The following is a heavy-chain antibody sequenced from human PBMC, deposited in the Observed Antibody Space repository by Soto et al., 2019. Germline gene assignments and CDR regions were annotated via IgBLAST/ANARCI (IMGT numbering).Heavy chain of an antibody. CDR1: GFTFRTFA. D-gene: IGHD2-21*01. J-gene: IGHJ5*02. CDR3: AKVGPGDLQTNWFDP. V-gene: IGHV3-23*01. CDR2: ISASGESP. Sequence: GGSLRLSCGAFGFTFRTFAMTWVRQAPGQGLEWVSGISASGESPFYADSVKGRFTISRDNSRNTLYLQMYSLRVEDTAVYHCAKVGPGDLQTNWFDPWGPGTLVTVSS.